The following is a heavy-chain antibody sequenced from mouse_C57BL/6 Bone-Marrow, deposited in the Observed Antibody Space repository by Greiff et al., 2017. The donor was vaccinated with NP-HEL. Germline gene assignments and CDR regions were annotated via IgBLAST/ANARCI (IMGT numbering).Heavy chain of an antibody. V-gene: IGHV1-7*01. D-gene: IGHD1-1*01. Sequence: VQLQQSGAELAKPGASVKLSCKASGYTFTSYWMHWVKQRPGQGLEWIGYINPSSGYTKYNQKLQEKATLTADKSSSTAYMQLSSLTYYDSAGYYCYYGSSYWFAYWGQGTLVTVSA. CDR3: YYGSSYWFAY. CDR2: INPSSGYT. CDR1: GYTFTSYW. J-gene: IGHJ3*01.